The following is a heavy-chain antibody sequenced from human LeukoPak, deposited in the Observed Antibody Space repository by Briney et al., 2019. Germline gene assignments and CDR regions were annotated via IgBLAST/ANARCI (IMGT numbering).Heavy chain of an antibody. CDR2: VIPIFGTA. D-gene: IGHD4-17*01. CDR3: ARSTGYGDYHLDY. Sequence: SVKVSCKPSGGTFRIYAINWVRQAPGQGLEWMGRVIPIFGTANYAQKFQGRVTFTADESTSTAYMELSSLRSEDTAVYYCARSTGYGDYHLDYWGQGTLVTVSS. J-gene: IGHJ4*02. CDR1: GGTFRIYA. V-gene: IGHV1-69*15.